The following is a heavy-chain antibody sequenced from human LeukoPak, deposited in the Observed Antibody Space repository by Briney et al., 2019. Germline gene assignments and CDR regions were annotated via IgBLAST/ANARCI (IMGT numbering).Heavy chain of an antibody. V-gene: IGHV3-74*01. Sequence: KPGGSLRLSCAASGFRFSNYWIRWVRQAPAKGLVWVSRIRTDGGSTAYADFVKGRFTISRDNAKNTVYLQMNSLRADDTAVYYCARDMETGGRAFDSWGQGTLVTVSS. CDR3: ARDMETGGRAFDS. CDR1: GFRFSNYW. J-gene: IGHJ4*02. CDR2: IRTDGGST. D-gene: IGHD2-8*02.